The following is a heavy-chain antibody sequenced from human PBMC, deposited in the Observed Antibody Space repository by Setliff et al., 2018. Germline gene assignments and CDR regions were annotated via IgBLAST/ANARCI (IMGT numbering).Heavy chain of an antibody. CDR2: IWYDGNNK. Sequence: PGGSLRLSCVASGFTFKNYGMHWVRQAPGKGLEWVAVIWYDGNNKDTADSVKGRFTISRDNSKNTLYLQMDSLRVEDTAVYYCGRGEMFSTSPRADWGQGTQVTVSS. D-gene: IGHD2-2*01. V-gene: IGHV3-33*01. CDR3: GRGEMFSTSPRAD. CDR1: GFTFKNYG. J-gene: IGHJ4*02.